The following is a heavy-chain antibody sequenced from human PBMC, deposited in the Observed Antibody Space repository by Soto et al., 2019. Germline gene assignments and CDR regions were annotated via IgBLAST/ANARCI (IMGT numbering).Heavy chain of an antibody. V-gene: IGHV3-23*01. CDR2: ISGSGGST. Sequence: EVQLLESGGGLVQPGGSLRLSCAASGFTFSSYAMSWVRQAPGKGLEWVSAISGSGGSTYYADSVKGRFTISRDNSKNTLYLQMNSLRAEDTAVYYCAKVGFPTGGSLGIGTFDHWGQGTLVTVSS. CDR3: AKVGFPTGGSLGIGTFDH. CDR1: GFTFSSYA. D-gene: IGHD1-26*01. J-gene: IGHJ4*02.